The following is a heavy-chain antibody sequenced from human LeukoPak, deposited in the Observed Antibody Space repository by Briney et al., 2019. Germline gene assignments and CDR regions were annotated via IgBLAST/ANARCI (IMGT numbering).Heavy chain of an antibody. Sequence: GGSLRLSCAASGLTVSSIYMSWVRQAPGKGLEWVSFIYSGVSTYYEDSVKGRFTLSRDHSKNTLYFQRDSLKAEDTAVDYCSGGRGYCYCSTDVWGKGTTVTVSS. J-gene: IGHJ6*03. CDR3: SGGRGYCYCSTDV. CDR2: IYSGVST. CDR1: GLTVSSIY. D-gene: IGHD3-10*01. V-gene: IGHV3-53*01.